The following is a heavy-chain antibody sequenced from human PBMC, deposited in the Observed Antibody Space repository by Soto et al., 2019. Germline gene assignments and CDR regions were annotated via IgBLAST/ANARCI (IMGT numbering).Heavy chain of an antibody. D-gene: IGHD3-3*01. V-gene: IGHV1-18*01. CDR3: ARDSYDFWSGYYKVSGSGY. CDR2: ISAYNGNT. Sequence: ASVKVSCKASGYTFTSYGISWVRQAPGQGLEWMGWISAYNGNTNYAQKLQGRVTMTTDTSTSTAYMELRSLRSDDTAVYYCARDSYDFWSGYYKVSGSGYWCQGTLVTVSS. J-gene: IGHJ4*02. CDR1: GYTFTSYG.